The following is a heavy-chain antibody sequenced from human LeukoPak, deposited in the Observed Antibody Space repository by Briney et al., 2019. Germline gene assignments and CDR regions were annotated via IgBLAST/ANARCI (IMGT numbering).Heavy chain of an antibody. CDR1: GLTVSSTY. J-gene: IGHJ4*02. CDR2: IYSGGST. Sequence: GGSLRLSCAASGLTVSSTYMSWVRQTPGKGLEWVSVIYSGGSTYYADSVKGRFTVSRDNSKNTLYLQMNSLRAEDTAVYYCARDLLEWYFDYWGQGTLVTVSS. D-gene: IGHD3-3*01. V-gene: IGHV3-66*01. CDR3: ARDLLEWYFDY.